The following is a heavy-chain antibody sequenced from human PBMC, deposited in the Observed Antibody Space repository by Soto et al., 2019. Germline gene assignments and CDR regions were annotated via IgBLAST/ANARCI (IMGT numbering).Heavy chain of an antibody. CDR1: GFTFSSYG. J-gene: IGHJ6*02. D-gene: IGHD2-15*01. CDR2: IWYDGSDK. CDR3: ARDVGKRGYYYYGMDV. Sequence: PGGSLRLSCAASGFTFSSYGMHWVRQAPGKGLEWVAVIWYDGSDKYYADSVKGRFTISRDNSKNTLYLQMNSLRAEDTAVYYCARDVGKRGYYYYGMDVWGQGTTVTVSS. V-gene: IGHV3-33*01.